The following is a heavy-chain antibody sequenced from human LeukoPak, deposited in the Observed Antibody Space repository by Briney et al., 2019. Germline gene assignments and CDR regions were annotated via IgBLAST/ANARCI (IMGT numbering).Heavy chain of an antibody. CDR2: IKYDGSEK. Sequence: GGSLRLFCAASGFTFSSYGMSWVRQAPGKGLEWVANIKYDGSEKYYVDSVKGRFTISRDNAKNSLYLQMNRLRAEDTPVYYCTRDGPSPIRYFDWLFYFDYWGQGNLVTVSS. J-gene: IGHJ4*02. CDR1: GFTFSSYG. V-gene: IGHV3-7*01. D-gene: IGHD3-9*01. CDR3: TRDGPSPIRYFDWLFYFDY.